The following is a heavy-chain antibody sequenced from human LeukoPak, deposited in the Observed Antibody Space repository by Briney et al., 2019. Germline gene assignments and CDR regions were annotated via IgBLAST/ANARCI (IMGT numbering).Heavy chain of an antibody. CDR1: GVSISSSNSY. J-gene: IGHJ4*02. V-gene: IGHV4-39*01. Sequence: SETLSLTCTVSGVSISSSNSYWGWIRQPPGKGLEWIGSIYYSGNTYYNASLKSQVSISIDTSKNQFSLRLNRARQTGSGLFILSGGQGTLVTVSS. D-gene: IGHD3/OR15-3a*01. CDR3: S. CDR2: IYYSGNT.